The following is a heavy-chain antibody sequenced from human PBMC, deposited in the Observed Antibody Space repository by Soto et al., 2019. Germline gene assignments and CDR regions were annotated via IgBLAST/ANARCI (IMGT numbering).Heavy chain of an antibody. CDR1: GGSISSSS. J-gene: IGHJ4*02. V-gene: IGHV4-59*01. CDR3: ARARFCTSTSCYHYFDF. Sequence: PSETLSLPCPVPGGSISSSSWSWIRQPPGRGLEWIGYIYNNGRTDYNPSLKSRVTISVDTSKNHFSLKLSSVTPADTAVYYCARARFCTSTSCYHYFDFWGQGTLVTVSS. CDR2: IYNNGRT. D-gene: IGHD2-2*01.